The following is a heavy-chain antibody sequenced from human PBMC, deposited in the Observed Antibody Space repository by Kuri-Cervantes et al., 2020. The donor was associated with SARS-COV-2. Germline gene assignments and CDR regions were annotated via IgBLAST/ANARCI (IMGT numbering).Heavy chain of an antibody. CDR2: ISSDGNNT. Sequence: GESLKISCAASGFTFSGHWIHWVRQAPGKGLVWVSRISSDGNNTNYADSVKGRFTISRDNARDTLYLQMNSLRAEDSAVYYCATDIVVVPAAIYYYSMDVWGQGTTVTVSS. CDR3: ATDIVVVPAAIYYYSMDV. CDR1: GFTFSGHW. V-gene: IGHV3-74*01. D-gene: IGHD2-2*01. J-gene: IGHJ6*02.